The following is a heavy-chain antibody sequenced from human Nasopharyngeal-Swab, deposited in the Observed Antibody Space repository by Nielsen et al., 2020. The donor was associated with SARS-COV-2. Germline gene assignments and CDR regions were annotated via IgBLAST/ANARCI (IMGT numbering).Heavy chain of an antibody. J-gene: IGHJ4*02. Sequence: GESLKISCAASGFTFSSYAMSWVRQAPGKGLEWVSAISGSGGSTYYADSVKGRFTISRDNSKNTLYLRMNSLRAEDTAVYYCAKGQEIQLWFFSSDVGFDYWGQGTLVTVSS. D-gene: IGHD5-18*01. CDR2: ISGSGGST. CDR1: GFTFSSYA. CDR3: AKGQEIQLWFFSSDVGFDY. V-gene: IGHV3-23*01.